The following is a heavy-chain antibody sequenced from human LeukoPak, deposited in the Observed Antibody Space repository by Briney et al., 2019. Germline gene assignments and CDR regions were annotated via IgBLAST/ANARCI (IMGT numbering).Heavy chain of an antibody. D-gene: IGHD3-22*01. CDR2: ISYDGSNK. CDR1: GFTFSSYA. V-gene: IGHV3-30-3*01. CDR3: ARDLFEDYYDSSGYYAPFGY. Sequence: GRSLRLFCAASGFTFSSYAMHWVRQAPGKGLEWVAVISYDGSNKYYADSVKGRFTISRDNSKNTLYLQMNSLRAEDTAVYYCARDLFEDYYDSSGYYAPFGYWGQGTLVTVSS. J-gene: IGHJ4*02.